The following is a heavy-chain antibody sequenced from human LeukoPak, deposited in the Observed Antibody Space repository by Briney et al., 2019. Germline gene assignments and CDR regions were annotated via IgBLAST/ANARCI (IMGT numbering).Heavy chain of an antibody. D-gene: IGHD3-3*01. V-gene: IGHV3-33*06. CDR1: GFILSFYG. CDR2: IWHDGSNI. Sequence: PGGPLRLSCAASGFILSFYGMHWLRQAPAKGLEWVALIWHDGSNIHYADSVKGRFTISRDDYKSTLYLQMDSLRAEDTAVYYCAKDLTLCGGPAGLDPWGHGTLVTVSS. J-gene: IGHJ5*02. CDR3: AKDLTLCGGPAGLDP.